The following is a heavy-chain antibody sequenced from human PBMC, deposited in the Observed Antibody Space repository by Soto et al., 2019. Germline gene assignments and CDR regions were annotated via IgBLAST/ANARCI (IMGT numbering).Heavy chain of an antibody. CDR2: ISAYNGNT. D-gene: IGHD3-22*01. CDR3: ARDNGVVVITNWFDP. V-gene: IGHV1-18*04. CDR1: GYTFTSYG. J-gene: IGHJ5*02. Sequence: ASVKVSCKASGYTFTSYGISWVRQAPGQGLEWMGWISAYNGNTSYAQKLQGRVTMTTDTSTSTAYMELRSLRSDDTAVYYCARDNGVVVITNWFDPWGQGTLVTVSS.